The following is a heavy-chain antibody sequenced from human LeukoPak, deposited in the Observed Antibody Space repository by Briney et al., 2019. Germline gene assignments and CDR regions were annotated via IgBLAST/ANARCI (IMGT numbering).Heavy chain of an antibody. Sequence: GGSLRLSCAASGFIFSNAWMSWVRQAPGKGLEWVANIKQDGSEKYYVDSVKGRFTISRDNAKNTLYLQMNSLGAEDTAVYYCARGIGYNYGVGFDYWGQGTLVTVSS. J-gene: IGHJ4*02. D-gene: IGHD5-18*01. CDR1: GFIFSNAW. V-gene: IGHV3-7*01. CDR3: ARGIGYNYGVGFDY. CDR2: IKQDGSEK.